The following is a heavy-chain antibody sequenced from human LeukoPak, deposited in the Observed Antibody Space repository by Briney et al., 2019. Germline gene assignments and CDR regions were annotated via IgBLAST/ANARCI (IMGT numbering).Heavy chain of an antibody. Sequence: SETLSLTCSVSGGSISKSTYYWGWIRQPPGKGLEWIGIFYYSGSTYYSPSLKSRVTISIDTSKNQFSLKLSSVTAADTAVYYCARDIFTMIVVVITYNWFDPWGQGTLVTVSS. V-gene: IGHV4-39*07. CDR2: FYYSGST. J-gene: IGHJ5*02. CDR3: ARDIFTMIVVVITYNWFDP. CDR1: GGSISKSTYY. D-gene: IGHD3-22*01.